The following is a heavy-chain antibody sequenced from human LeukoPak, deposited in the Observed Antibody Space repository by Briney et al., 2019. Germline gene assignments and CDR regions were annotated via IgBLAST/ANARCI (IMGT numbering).Heavy chain of an antibody. CDR1: GDSISHNY. V-gene: IGHV4-59*01. J-gene: IGHJ4*02. D-gene: IGHD2-15*01. CDR2: VYYSGST. CDR3: ARTPYGTRFDY. Sequence: SETLSLTCNVSGDSISHNYWSWIRQPPGEGLEWIGYVYYSGSTKYNPSLKSRLTMSVDTSKNQISLNLRSVTAADTAVYYCARTPYGTRFDYWGQGTLVTVSS.